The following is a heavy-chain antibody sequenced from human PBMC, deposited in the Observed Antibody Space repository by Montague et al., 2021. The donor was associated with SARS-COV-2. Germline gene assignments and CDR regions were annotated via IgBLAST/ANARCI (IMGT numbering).Heavy chain of an antibody. V-gene: IGHV4-59*01. J-gene: IGHJ5*02. CDR2: INYSGRT. CDR1: GDSISSYY. Sequence: SETLSLTCHVSGDSISSYYYNWIRQSPGKGLEWIGFINYSGRTNYNPSLKSRTTLSLDTSKTQISLKVNSVTAADTAIYYCATTLTMLGGDTPTWFDPWGQGTLVTVSS. D-gene: IGHD3-16*01. CDR3: ATTLTMLGGDTPTWFDP.